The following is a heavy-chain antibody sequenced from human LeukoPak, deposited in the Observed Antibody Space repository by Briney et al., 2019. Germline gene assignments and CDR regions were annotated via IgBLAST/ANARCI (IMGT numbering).Heavy chain of an antibody. V-gene: IGHV1-2*02. J-gene: IGHJ5*02. Sequence: GASVKVSCKTSGYTFTGYYIHWVRQAPGQGLEWMGWIKPKSGGTKYAQKFQGRVTMTRDTSISTAYMELRRLRCDDTAVYYCARADYGDSRDEYNWFDPWGQGTLVTVSS. CDR3: ARADYGDSRDEYNWFDP. CDR2: IKPKSGGT. D-gene: IGHD4-17*01. CDR1: GYTFTGYY.